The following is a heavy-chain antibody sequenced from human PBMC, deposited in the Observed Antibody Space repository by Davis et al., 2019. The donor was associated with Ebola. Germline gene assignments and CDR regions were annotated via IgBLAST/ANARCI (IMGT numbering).Heavy chain of an antibody. V-gene: IGHV3-23*01. CDR2: ISGSGGST. CDR3: ARGNKQPWIQLVEDYGMDV. Sequence: GGSLRLSCAASGFTFSSYAMSWVRQAPGKGLEWVSAISGSGGSTYYADSVKGRFTISRDNSKNTLYLQMNSLRAEDTAVYYCARGNKQPWIQLVEDYGMDVWGQGTTVTVSS. J-gene: IGHJ6*02. CDR1: GFTFSSYA. D-gene: IGHD5-18*01.